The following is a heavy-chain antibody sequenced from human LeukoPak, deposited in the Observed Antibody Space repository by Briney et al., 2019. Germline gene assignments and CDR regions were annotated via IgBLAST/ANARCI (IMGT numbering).Heavy chain of an antibody. D-gene: IGHD6-13*01. J-gene: IGHJ4*02. V-gene: IGHV1-69*13. CDR1: GGTFSSYA. Sequence: ASVKVSCKAFGGTFSSYAISWVRQAPGQGLEWMGGIIPIFGTANYAQKFQGRVTITADESTSTAYMELSSLRSEDTAVYYCARPAAAGTWAIDYWGQGTLVTVSS. CDR2: IIPIFGTA. CDR3: ARPAAAGTWAIDY.